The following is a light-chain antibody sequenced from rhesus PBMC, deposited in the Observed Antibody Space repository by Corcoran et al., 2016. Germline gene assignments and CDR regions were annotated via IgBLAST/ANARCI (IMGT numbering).Light chain of an antibody. V-gene: IGLV3-40*01. CDR2: DDS. CDR3: HVWDITSAF. J-gene: IGLJ2*01. Sequence: SYELTQSPSVSVSPGQTARITCVGDDIGSKSVHWYQQKPTQGPVLVMYDDSERPSGIPERFSGSNSGNTATLTISGVEAGDEAAYHCHVWDITSAFFGGGTRLTVL. CDR1: DIGSKS.